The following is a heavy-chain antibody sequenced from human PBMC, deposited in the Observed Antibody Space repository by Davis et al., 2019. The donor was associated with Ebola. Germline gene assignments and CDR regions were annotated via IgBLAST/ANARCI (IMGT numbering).Heavy chain of an antibody. J-gene: IGHJ6*02. Sequence: GESLKISCKGSGYSFTSYWIGWVRQMPGKGLEWMGIIYPGDSDTRYSPSFQGQVTISADKSISTAYLQWSRLKASDTAMYYCARLQDIVATKTYHYYYGMDVWGQGTTVTVSS. CDR3: ARLQDIVATKTYHYYYGMDV. V-gene: IGHV5-51*01. CDR2: IYPGDSDT. CDR1: GYSFTSYW. D-gene: IGHD5-12*01.